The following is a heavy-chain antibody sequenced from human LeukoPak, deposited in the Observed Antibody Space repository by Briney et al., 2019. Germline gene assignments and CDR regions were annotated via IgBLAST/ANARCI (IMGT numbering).Heavy chain of an antibody. D-gene: IGHD1-26*01. CDR1: GYTFTGYY. Sequence: GASVKVSCKASGYTFTGYYMHWVRQASGQGLEGMGWMNPNTGNTGYAQKFQGRVTITRNTSISTVYMELSSLRSEDTAVYYCARGVGATISYYHYYIDVWGKGTTVTVSS. V-gene: IGHV1-8*03. J-gene: IGHJ6*03. CDR3: ARGVGATISYYHYYIDV. CDR2: MNPNTGNT.